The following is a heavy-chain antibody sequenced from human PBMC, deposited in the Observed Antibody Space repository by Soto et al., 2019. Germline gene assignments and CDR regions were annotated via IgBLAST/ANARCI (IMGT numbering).Heavy chain of an antibody. J-gene: IGHJ4*02. Sequence: GASVKVSCKVSGYTLTELSMHWVRQAPGKGLEWMGGFDPEDGETIYAQKFQGRVTMTEDTSTDTAYMELSSLRSEDTAVYYCATAAGYCSGGSCYHGRYYFDYWGQGTLVTVSS. D-gene: IGHD2-15*01. CDR2: FDPEDGET. CDR1: GYTLTELS. CDR3: ATAAGYCSGGSCYHGRYYFDY. V-gene: IGHV1-24*01.